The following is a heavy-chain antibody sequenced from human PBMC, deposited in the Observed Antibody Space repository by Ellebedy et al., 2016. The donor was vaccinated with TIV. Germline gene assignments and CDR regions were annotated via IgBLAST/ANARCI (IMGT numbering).Heavy chain of an antibody. Sequence: SETLSLTCSVSGGSSTNYCWNWIRQSPGKGLQWLGAIFNSGSTTYNPSLKSRVTISLDSSKRQFSLNLSSVTAADTAVYYCAREGHYYGSGPVVYWGQGTLVTVSS. CDR1: GGSSTNYC. D-gene: IGHD3-10*01. CDR2: IFNSGST. V-gene: IGHV4-59*12. J-gene: IGHJ4*02. CDR3: AREGHYYGSGPVVY.